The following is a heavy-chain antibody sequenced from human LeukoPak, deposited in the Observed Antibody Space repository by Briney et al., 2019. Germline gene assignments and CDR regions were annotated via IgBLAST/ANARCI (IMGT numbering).Heavy chain of an antibody. D-gene: IGHD6-19*01. J-gene: IGHJ4*02. Sequence: PGGSLRLSCAASGFTFSSYGMHWVRQAPGKGLEWVAVISYDGSNKYYADSVKGRFTISRDNSKNTLYLQMNSLRAEDTAVYYCAKDGSAVVSSGWFPYYFDYWGQGTLVTVSS. CDR3: AKDGSAVVSSGWFPYYFDY. V-gene: IGHV3-30*18. CDR2: ISYDGSNK. CDR1: GFTFSSYG.